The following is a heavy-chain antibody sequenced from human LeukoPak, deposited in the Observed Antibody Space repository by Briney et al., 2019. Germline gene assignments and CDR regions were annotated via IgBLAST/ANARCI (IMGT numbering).Heavy chain of an antibody. Sequence: GGSLRLSCAASGFTVSSNYVSWVRQAPGKGLEWVSVIYSGGSTYYADSVKGRFTISRDNSKNTLYLQMNSLRAEGTAVYYCARNPWFGELSWFDPWGQGTLVTVSS. CDR1: GFTVSSNY. CDR3: ARNPWFGELSWFDP. CDR2: IYSGGST. V-gene: IGHV3-66*01. D-gene: IGHD3-10*01. J-gene: IGHJ5*02.